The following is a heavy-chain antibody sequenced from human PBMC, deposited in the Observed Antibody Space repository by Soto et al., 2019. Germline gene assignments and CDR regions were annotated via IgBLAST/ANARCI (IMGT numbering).Heavy chain of an antibody. CDR1: AFSFSTSG. CDR3: ATAANYRFDN. Sequence: PXGSLRLACAASAFSFSTSGVHWVRQAPGEGLVWVSRINPDGRTINYADSVKVRFTISRDNAKNTLYLQMNILRVEDTAVYFCATAANYRFDNWGRGTPVTVSS. CDR2: INPDGRTI. J-gene: IGHJ4*02. V-gene: IGHV3-74*01. D-gene: IGHD1-7*01.